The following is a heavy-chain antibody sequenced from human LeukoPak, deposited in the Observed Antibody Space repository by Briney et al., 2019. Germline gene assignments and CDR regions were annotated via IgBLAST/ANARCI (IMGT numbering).Heavy chain of an antibody. CDR3: ASFGRAYCGGDCYSKRYFQH. D-gene: IGHD2-21*02. CDR1: GGSFSGYY. Sequence: PLETLSLTCAVYGGSFSGYYWSWIRQPPGKGLEWIGEINHSGSTNYNPSLKSRVTISVDTSKNQFSLKLSSVTAADTAVYYCASFGRAYCGGDCYSKRYFQHWGQGTLVTVSS. J-gene: IGHJ1*01. CDR2: INHSGST. V-gene: IGHV4-34*01.